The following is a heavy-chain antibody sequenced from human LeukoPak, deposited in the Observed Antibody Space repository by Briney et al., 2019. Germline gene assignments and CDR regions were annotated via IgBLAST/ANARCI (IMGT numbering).Heavy chain of an antibody. CDR2: INYDGSST. J-gene: IGHJ4*02. Sequence: GGSLRLSCTASGFTFSDDWMHWVRQAPGKGLVWVSRINYDGSSTTYADSVKGRFTISRDNAKNSLYLQMNSLRADDTAIYYCARDLDFYATDYWGQGTLVTVSS. V-gene: IGHV3-74*01. D-gene: IGHD2/OR15-2a*01. CDR1: GFTFSDDW. CDR3: ARDLDFYATDY.